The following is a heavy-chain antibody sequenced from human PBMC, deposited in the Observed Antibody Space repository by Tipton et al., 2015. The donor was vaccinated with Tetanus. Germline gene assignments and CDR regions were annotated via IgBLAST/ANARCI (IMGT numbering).Heavy chain of an antibody. CDR1: GDSISRHY. CDR2: IYYSGTT. CDR3: ARDPSGGVRYFDY. J-gene: IGHJ4*02. Sequence: LRLSCTVSGDSISRHYWSWIRQPPGKGLEWIGYIYYSGTTNYNPSLKSRVTISLDRSNNQFSLNLRSVTAADTAVYYCARDPSGGVRYFDYWGQGTLVTVSS. V-gene: IGHV4-59*11. D-gene: IGHD2-8*01.